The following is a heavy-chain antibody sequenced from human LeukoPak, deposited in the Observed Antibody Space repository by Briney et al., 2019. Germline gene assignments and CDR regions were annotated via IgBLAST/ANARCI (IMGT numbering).Heavy chain of an antibody. V-gene: IGHV3-7*01. CDR3: ARAAYDSSGYLTL. J-gene: IGHJ4*02. Sequence: GGSLRLSCAASGFTFSSYWMSWVRQAPGKGLEWVANIKQDGSEKYYVDSVKGRFTISRDSSKNTLYLQMNSLRAEDTALYYCARAAYDSSGYLTLWGQGTLVTVSS. CDR2: IKQDGSEK. D-gene: IGHD3-22*01. CDR1: GFTFSSYW.